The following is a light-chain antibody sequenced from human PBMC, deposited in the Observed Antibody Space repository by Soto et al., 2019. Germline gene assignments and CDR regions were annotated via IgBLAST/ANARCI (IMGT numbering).Light chain of an antibody. V-gene: IGKV3-15*01. CDR1: QSVSSA. CDR3: QQYNDRPPIT. J-gene: IGKJ5*01. CDR2: DAS. Sequence: ETVMTQSPATLSVSPGERATLSCRASQSVSSALAWYQQKPGLPPRLLIYDASTRATGIPARFSGSGSGTDFTLTISSLQSEDFAVYYCQQYNDRPPITFGQGTRLEIK.